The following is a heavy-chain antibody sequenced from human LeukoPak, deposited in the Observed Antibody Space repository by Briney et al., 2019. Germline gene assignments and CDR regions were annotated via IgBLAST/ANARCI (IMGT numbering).Heavy chain of an antibody. CDR1: GGSISSFY. CDR3: ARDWGSYSSGWRAFDY. Sequence: PSDTLSLTCTVSGGSISSFYWTWIRQPAGKGLEWIGRIYTSGGTNYNPSLKSRVTMSVDTSKNQFSLKLSSVTAADTAVYYCARDWGSYSSGWRAFDYWGQGTLVTVSS. J-gene: IGHJ4*02. D-gene: IGHD6-19*01. V-gene: IGHV4-4*07. CDR2: IYTSGGT.